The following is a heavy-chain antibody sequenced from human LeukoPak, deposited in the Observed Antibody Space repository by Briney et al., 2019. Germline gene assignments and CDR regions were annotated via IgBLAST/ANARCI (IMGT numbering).Heavy chain of an antibody. CDR3: ARGGGTVTTIPYYYYGMDV. J-gene: IGHJ6*02. D-gene: IGHD4-17*01. V-gene: IGHV3-23*01. CDR2: ISGSGGST. CDR1: GFTFSSYA. Sequence: GGSLRLSCAASGFTFSSYAMSWVRQAPGKGLEWVSAISGSGGSTYYADSVKGRFTISRDNSKNTLYLQMNSLRAEDTAVYYCARGGGTVTTIPYYYYGMDVWGQGTTVTVSS.